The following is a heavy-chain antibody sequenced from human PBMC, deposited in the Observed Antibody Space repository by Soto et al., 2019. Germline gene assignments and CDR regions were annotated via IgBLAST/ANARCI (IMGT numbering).Heavy chain of an antibody. CDR1: GGSISSSSYY. V-gene: IGHV4-39*01. CDR2: IYYSGST. Sequence: SETLSLTCTVSGGSISSSSYYWGWIRQPPGKGLEWIGSIYYSGSTYYNPSLKSRVTISVDTSKNQFSLKLSSVTAADTAVYYCARPHYCSSTSCYEAFDYWGQGTLVTVS. CDR3: ARPHYCSSTSCYEAFDY. D-gene: IGHD2-2*01. J-gene: IGHJ4*02.